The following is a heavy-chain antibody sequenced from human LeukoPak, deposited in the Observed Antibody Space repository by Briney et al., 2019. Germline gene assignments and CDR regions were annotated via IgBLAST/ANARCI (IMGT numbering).Heavy chain of an antibody. CDR3: ARGRNTMVRGAIGAETRYYYSYYMDV. CDR2: IYYSGST. D-gene: IGHD3-10*01. CDR1: GGSISNYY. J-gene: IGHJ6*03. V-gene: IGHV4-39*06. Sequence: SETLSLTCTVSGGSISNYYWGWIRQPPGEGLEWIGSIYYSGSTYYNSSLQSRVTISVHMSNNQFALKLSSVTAADTALYYCARGRNTMVRGAIGAETRYYYSYYMDVWGKGTAVTVSS.